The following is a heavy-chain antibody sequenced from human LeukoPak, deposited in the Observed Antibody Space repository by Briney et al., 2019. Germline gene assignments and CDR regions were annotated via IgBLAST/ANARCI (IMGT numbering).Heavy chain of an antibody. CDR2: IRSKAHGGTT. CDR1: GFNFGDYA. D-gene: IGHD6-19*01. CDR3: TRDPPEFSAGWYAGY. V-gene: IGHV3-49*04. J-gene: IGHJ4*02. Sequence: PGRSLRLSCIGSGFNFGDYAISWVRQTPGKGLEWVSLIRSKAHGGTTEYAASVKGRFNMSRDDSKSIAYVQMNSLKTEDTALYYCTRDPPEFSAGWYAGYWGQGTLVTVSS.